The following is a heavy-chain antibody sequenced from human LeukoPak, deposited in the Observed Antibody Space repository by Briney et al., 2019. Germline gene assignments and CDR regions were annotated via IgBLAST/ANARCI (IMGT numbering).Heavy chain of an antibody. V-gene: IGHV3-53*01. CDR2: IYIDART. D-gene: IGHD5-24*01. CDR3: AREVQRRNYDAFDI. CDR1: GYSVSKTY. Sequence: PGGSLRLSCAASGYSVSKTYMTWVRQAPGKGLEWVSTIYIDARTYYADSVKGRFTLSRDYSKNTLFLQMNSLRAEDTAVYYCAREVQRRNYDAFDIWGQGTMVTVSS. J-gene: IGHJ3*02.